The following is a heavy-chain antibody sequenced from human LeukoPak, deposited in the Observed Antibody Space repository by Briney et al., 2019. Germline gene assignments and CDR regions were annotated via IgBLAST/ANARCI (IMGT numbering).Heavy chain of an antibody. Sequence: ASVKVSCKASGYTFTSYAMHWVRQAPGQRLEWMGWINAGNGNTKYSQKFQGRVTIIRDTSASTAYMELSSLRSEDTAVYYCARVAALVVGDAHFDYWGQGTLVTVSS. CDR2: INAGNGNT. CDR1: GYTFTSYA. J-gene: IGHJ4*02. D-gene: IGHD2-15*01. V-gene: IGHV1-3*01. CDR3: ARVAALVVGDAHFDY.